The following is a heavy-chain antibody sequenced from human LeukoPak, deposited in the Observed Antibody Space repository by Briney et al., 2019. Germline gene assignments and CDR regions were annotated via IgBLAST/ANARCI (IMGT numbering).Heavy chain of an antibody. CDR2: ISYDGSNK. D-gene: IGHD2-15*01. CDR1: GFTFSSYG. Sequence: PGRSLRLSCAASGFTFSSYGMHWVRQAPGKGLEWVAVISYDGSNKYYADSVKGRFTISRDNSKNTLYLQMNSLRAEDTAVYYCAKSRGPGLGYYYGMDVWGQGTTVTVSS. V-gene: IGHV3-30*18. J-gene: IGHJ6*02. CDR3: AKSRGPGLGYYYGMDV.